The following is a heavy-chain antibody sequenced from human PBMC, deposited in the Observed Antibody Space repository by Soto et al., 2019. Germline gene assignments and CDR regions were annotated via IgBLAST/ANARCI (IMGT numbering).Heavy chain of an antibody. CDR3: ARTALGYCSGGSCYPFNDY. CDR1: GFSLSNARMG. V-gene: IGHV2-26*01. J-gene: IGHJ4*02. CDR2: IFSNDEK. Sequence: QVTLKESRPVLVKPTETLTLTCTVSGFSLSNARMGVSWIRQPPGKALEWLAHIFSNDEKSYSTSLKSRLTTSKDTSKSQVVLTMNNMDPVDTATYYCARTALGYCSGGSCYPFNDYWGQGTLVTVSS. D-gene: IGHD2-15*01.